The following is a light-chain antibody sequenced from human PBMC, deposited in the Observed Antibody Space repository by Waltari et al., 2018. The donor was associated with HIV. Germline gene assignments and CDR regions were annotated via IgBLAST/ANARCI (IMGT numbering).Light chain of an antibody. V-gene: IGKV1-5*03. CDR1: QSISSW. CDR3: QQYNSYSRT. J-gene: IGKJ1*01. Sequence: DIQMTQSPSTLFTSVGDRVTITRRASQSISSWVAWYQQKPGKAPKLLIYKASSLESGVPSRFSGSGSGTEFTLTISSLQPDDFATYYCQQYNSYSRTFGQGTKVEIK. CDR2: KAS.